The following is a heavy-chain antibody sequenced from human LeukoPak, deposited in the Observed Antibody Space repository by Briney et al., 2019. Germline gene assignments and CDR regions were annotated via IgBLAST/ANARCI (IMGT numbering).Heavy chain of an antibody. V-gene: IGHV1-24*01. CDR2: YDPEEGTT. CDR3: VVLWERLGDFFFDF. D-gene: IGHD1-26*01. J-gene: IGHJ4*02. CDR1: GHTLTELS. Sequence: ASVKVSCKVSGHTLTELSMHWVRQAPGKGPEWIGGYDPEEGTTIYPQKFQGRVTMTEDTSTDTAYLEMSYLRSEDTAVYFCVVLWERLGDFFFDFWGQGTQVTVSS.